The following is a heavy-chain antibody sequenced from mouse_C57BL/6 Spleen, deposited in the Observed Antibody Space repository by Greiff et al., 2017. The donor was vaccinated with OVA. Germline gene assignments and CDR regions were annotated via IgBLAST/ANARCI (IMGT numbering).Heavy chain of an antibody. CDR3: ARGVLRGYFDV. D-gene: IGHD1-1*01. Sequence: EVMLVESEGGLVQPGSSMKLSCTASGFTFSDYYMAWVRQVPEKGLEWVANINYDGSSTYYLDSLKSRFIISRDNAKNILYLQMSSLKSEDTATYYCARGVLRGYFDVWGTGTTVTVSS. CDR1: GFTFSDYY. J-gene: IGHJ1*03. CDR2: INYDGSST. V-gene: IGHV5-16*01.